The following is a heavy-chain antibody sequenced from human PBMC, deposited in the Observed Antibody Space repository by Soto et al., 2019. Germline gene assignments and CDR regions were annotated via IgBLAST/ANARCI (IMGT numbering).Heavy chain of an antibody. Sequence: PSETLSLTCTVSGASITTYYWSWIRQPPGKGLEWIGYISYSGSTDYNPSLKSRVTISFDASKNQISLQVRSATAADAAVYYCARDLKEYCSDGKCNWFAPWGKGTLVTVSS. D-gene: IGHD2-15*01. J-gene: IGHJ5*02. CDR2: ISYSGST. CDR1: GASITTYY. CDR3: ARDLKEYCSDGKCNWFAP. V-gene: IGHV4-59*01.